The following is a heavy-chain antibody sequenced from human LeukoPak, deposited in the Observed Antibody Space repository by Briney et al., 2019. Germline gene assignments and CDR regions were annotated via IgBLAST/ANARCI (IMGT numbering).Heavy chain of an antibody. CDR2: IYSGGNT. CDR3: ARLVATTGRLYFDY. CDR1: GFTVSSNY. Sequence: GGSLRLSCAASGFTVSSNYMGWVRQAPGKGLEYVSVIYSGGNTYYAGSVKGRFTISRDNSKNTVYLQMNSLRAEDTAVFYCARLVATTGRLYFDYWGQGNLVAVSS. J-gene: IGHJ4*02. V-gene: IGHV3-53*01. D-gene: IGHD1-1*01.